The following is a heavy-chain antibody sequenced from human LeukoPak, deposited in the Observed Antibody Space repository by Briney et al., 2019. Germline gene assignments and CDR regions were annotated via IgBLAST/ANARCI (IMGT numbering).Heavy chain of an antibody. D-gene: IGHD5-18*01. CDR2: IGGSGDNT. V-gene: IGHV3-23*01. CDR1: GFTFSSYG. J-gene: IGHJ4*02. Sequence: PGGSLRLSCAASGFTFSSYGMSWVRQAPGKGLEWVSTIGGSGDNTYYADSVKGRFTISRDNSRNTLYLQMNSLRVEDTAVYFCAKDRGYNYGSFDYWGQGALVTVSS. CDR3: AKDRGYNYGSFDY.